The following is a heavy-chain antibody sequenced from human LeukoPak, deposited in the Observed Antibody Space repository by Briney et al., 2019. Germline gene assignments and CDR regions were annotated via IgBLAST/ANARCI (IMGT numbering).Heavy chain of an antibody. CDR2: FSRSGPDT. D-gene: IGHD6-13*01. CDR1: GFTFGSSA. V-gene: IGHV3-23*01. Sequence: GGSLGLSCAACGFTFGSSAMSWVRQAPGKGPEWVATFSRSGPDTYYADSVKGRFTIFRDNSKNMLYLQMNNLRAEDTAVYYCAKGSLGSWYYFDYWGQGTLVTVSS. CDR3: AKGSLGSWYYFDY. J-gene: IGHJ4*02.